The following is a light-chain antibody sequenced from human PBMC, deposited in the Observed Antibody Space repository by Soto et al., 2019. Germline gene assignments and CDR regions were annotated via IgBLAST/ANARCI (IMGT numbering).Light chain of an antibody. CDR1: QSISTW. CDR3: QQYDSHSGYT. Sequence: DIQMTQSPSTLSACVGDRVTITCRASQSISTWLAWYQQKPGKAPKLLIYRASTLENGVPSRFSGSGSGTEFTLTITSLQADDFATYYCQQYDSHSGYTFGQGTRLEIK. V-gene: IGKV1-5*03. J-gene: IGKJ2*01. CDR2: RAS.